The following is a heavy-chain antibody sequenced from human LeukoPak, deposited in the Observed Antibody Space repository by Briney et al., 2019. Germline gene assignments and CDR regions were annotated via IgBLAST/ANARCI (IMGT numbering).Heavy chain of an antibody. CDR2: INWNGGST. J-gene: IGHJ4*02. CDR1: GFTFDDYG. D-gene: IGHD3-10*01. Sequence: GGSLRLSCAASGFTFDDYGMSWVRQAPGKGLEWVSGINWNGGSTGYADSVKGRFTISRDNAKNSLYLQMSSLRAEDTALYYCARDQGGYYGSGSRDFDYWGQGTLVTVSS. CDR3: ARDQGGYYGSGSRDFDY. V-gene: IGHV3-20*04.